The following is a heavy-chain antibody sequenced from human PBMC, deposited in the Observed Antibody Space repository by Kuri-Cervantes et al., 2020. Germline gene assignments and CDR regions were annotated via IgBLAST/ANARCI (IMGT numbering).Heavy chain of an antibody. CDR3: ARAPILRGSSWYVRWFDP. Sequence: GGSLRLSCRSSGYNFPIYWIAWVRQVPGKGLEWVGVIYPRDSDIRYSPSFQGQVTISADKSISTAYLQWSSLKASDTAMYYCARAPILRGSSWYVRWFDPWGQGTLVTVSS. D-gene: IGHD6-13*01. CDR2: IYPRDSDI. V-gene: IGHV5-51*01. CDR1: GYNFPIYW. J-gene: IGHJ5*02.